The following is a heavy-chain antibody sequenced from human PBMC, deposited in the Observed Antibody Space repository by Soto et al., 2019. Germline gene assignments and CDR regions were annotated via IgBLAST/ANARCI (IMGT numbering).Heavy chain of an antibody. J-gene: IGHJ4*02. CDR3: ARGGVGVVTALLDY. CDR1: GFTFSSYG. D-gene: IGHD2-21*02. Sequence: PGGSLRLSCAASGFTFSSYGMHWVRQAPGKGLEWVAVIWYDGSNKYYADSVKGRFTISRDNSKNTLYLQMNSLRAEDTAVYYCARGGVGVVTALLDYWGQGTLVTVSS. CDR2: IWYDGSNK. V-gene: IGHV3-33*01.